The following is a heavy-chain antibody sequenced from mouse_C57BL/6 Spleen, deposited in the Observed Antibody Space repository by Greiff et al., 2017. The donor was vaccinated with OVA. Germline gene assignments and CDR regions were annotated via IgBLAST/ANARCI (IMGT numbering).Heavy chain of an antibody. CDR2: ISSGSSTI. CDR3: ARREVVDV. V-gene: IGHV5-17*01. CDR1: GFTFSDYG. J-gene: IGHJ1*03. Sequence: EVKLMESGGGLVKPGGSLKLSCAASGFTFSDYGMHWVRQAPEKGLEWVAYISSGSSTIYYADTVKGRFTISRDNAKNTLFLQMTSLRSEDTAMYYCARREVVDVWGTGTTVTVSS.